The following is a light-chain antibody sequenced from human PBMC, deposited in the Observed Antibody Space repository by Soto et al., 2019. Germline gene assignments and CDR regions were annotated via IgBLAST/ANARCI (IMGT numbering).Light chain of an antibody. CDR3: AAWGDSLNGLYV. V-gene: IGLV1-44*01. J-gene: IGLJ1*01. CDR2: SNN. Sequence: QSVLTQPPSASGTPGQRVTISCSGSSSNIGSNTVNWYQQFPGTAPKLVIHSNNQRPSGVPDRFSASKSGTSASLAISGLQSEDEADYYCAAWGDSLNGLYVFGTGTKLTVL. CDR1: SSNIGSNT.